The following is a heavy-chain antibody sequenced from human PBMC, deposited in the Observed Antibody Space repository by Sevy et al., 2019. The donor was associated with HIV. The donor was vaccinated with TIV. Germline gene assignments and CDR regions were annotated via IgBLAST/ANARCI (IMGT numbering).Heavy chain of an antibody. CDR3: AKDLLGDYYDSSGVLDY. CDR2: ISYDGSVK. J-gene: IGHJ4*02. CDR1: GFTFSSYG. Sequence: GGSLRLSCAASGFTFSSYGMHWVRQAPGKGLEWVAVISYDGSVKFYADSVKGGLTISRDNSKNTVYLQMNSLGPEDAAVYYCAKDLLGDYYDSSGVLDYWGQGTLVTVSS. D-gene: IGHD3-22*01. V-gene: IGHV3-30*18.